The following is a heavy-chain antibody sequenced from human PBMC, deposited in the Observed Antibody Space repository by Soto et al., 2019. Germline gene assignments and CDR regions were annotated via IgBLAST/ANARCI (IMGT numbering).Heavy chain of an antibody. V-gene: IGHV1-69*01. D-gene: IGHD4-17*01. CDR3: ARGKESGGWTVPGRIMDV. J-gene: IGHJ6*02. Sequence: QVQLVQSGAEVKKPGSSVKVSCKASGGTFSSYAISWVRQAPGQGLEWMGGIIRIFGTANYAQKFQGRVTITADESTSTAYMELSSLRSEDTAVYYCARGKESGGWTVPGRIMDVWGQGTTVTVSS. CDR1: GGTFSSYA. CDR2: IIRIFGTA.